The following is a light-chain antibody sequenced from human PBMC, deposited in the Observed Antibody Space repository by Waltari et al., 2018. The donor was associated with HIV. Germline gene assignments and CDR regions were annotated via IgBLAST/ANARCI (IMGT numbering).Light chain of an antibody. V-gene: IGLV1-40*01. CDR2: DTT. Sequence: QSVLTQPPSVSGAPGQRVTISCTGSSSNIGAGFEVHWYQQLPGTAPKLPIYDTTHRPSGVPDLFSGAKSGTSASLAITGLQAEDEADYYCQSYDSSLRGYAFGTGTKVSVL. CDR3: QSYDSSLRGYA. J-gene: IGLJ1*01. CDR1: SSNIGAGFE.